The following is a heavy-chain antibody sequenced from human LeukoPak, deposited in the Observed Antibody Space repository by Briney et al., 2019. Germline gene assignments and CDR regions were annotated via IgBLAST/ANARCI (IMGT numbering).Heavy chain of an antibody. CDR1: GGSISSSSYY. CDR3: ARRTNGDLEADYYYYYMDV. D-gene: IGHD4-17*01. CDR2: IDYSGST. V-gene: IGHV4-39*01. J-gene: IGHJ6*03. Sequence: SETLSPTCTVSGGSISSSSYYWGWIRQPPGKGLEWIGSIDYSGSTYYNPSLKSRVTISVDTSKNQFSLKLSSVTAADTAVYYCARRTNGDLEADYYYYYMDVWGKGTTVTVSS.